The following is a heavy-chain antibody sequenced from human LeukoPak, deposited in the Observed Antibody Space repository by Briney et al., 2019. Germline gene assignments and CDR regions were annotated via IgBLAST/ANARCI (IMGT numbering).Heavy chain of an antibody. V-gene: IGHV3-20*04. CDR1: GFTFDNYG. CDR2: INWNGGST. J-gene: IGHJ3*02. Sequence: GGSLRLSCAASGFTFDNYGMSWVRQAPGKGLEWVSGINWNGGSTGYADSVRGRFTISRDNAKNSLYLQMNSLRAEDTALYYCARIDTYYYDSSGYYSAFDIWGQGTIVTVSS. CDR3: ARIDTYYYDSSGYYSAFDI. D-gene: IGHD3-22*01.